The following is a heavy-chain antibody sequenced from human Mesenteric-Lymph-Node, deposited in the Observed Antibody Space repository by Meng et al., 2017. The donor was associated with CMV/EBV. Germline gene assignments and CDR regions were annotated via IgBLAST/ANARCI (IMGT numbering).Heavy chain of an antibody. J-gene: IGHJ3*02. D-gene: IGHD3-22*01. CDR1: GFTFSSYA. V-gene: IGHV3-23*01. CDR3: AKAGFPDYYDSSAAPDI. CDR2: ISGSGGST. Sequence: LSLTCAASGFTFSSYAMSWVRQAPGKGLEWVSAISGSGGSTYYADSVKGRFTISRDNSKNTLYLQMNSLRAEDTAVYYCAKAGFPDYYDSSAAPDIWGQGTMVTVSS.